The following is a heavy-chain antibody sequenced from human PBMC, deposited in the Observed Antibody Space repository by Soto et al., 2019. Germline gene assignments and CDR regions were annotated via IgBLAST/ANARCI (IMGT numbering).Heavy chain of an antibody. V-gene: IGHV4-59*08. J-gene: IGHJ4*02. D-gene: IGHD3-10*01. Sequence: SETLSLTCTVSGGSISTDYWSWIRQPPGKGLEWIGFIYYSGSSSYNPSLKSRATISIDSSKNQFSLKLSSVSAADTAVYYCARRRSGPTFFDYWGQGNRVT. CDR3: ARRRSGPTFFDY. CDR1: GGSISTDY. CDR2: IYYSGSS.